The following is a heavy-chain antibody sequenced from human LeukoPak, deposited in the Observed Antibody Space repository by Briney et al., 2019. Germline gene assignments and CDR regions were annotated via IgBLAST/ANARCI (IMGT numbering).Heavy chain of an antibody. Sequence: SETLSLTCAVSGYSINNGYYWGWIRQPPGKGLEWIANIYRSGTTYYNPSLKSRVTISIDTSKNQVSLRLTSVTAADTAVYYCARQSGSYYDYWGQGAPVTVSS. CDR2: IYRSGTT. D-gene: IGHD1-26*01. CDR1: GYSINNGYY. V-gene: IGHV4-38-2*01. CDR3: ARQSGSYYDY. J-gene: IGHJ4*03.